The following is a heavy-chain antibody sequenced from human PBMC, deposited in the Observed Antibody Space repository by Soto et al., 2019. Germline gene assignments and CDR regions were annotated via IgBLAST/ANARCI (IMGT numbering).Heavy chain of an antibody. CDR3: ARSPDIALAPYFDS. CDR2: IREDGSKT. J-gene: IGHJ4*02. CDR1: GFTFSSFT. V-gene: IGHV3-7*01. Sequence: EVQLVESGGGLVRPGGSLRLSCAASGFTFSSFTMTWVRQAPGKGLEWVANIREDGSKTFYVDSVKGRFTISRENTDNSVFLQMNSLRVEDTAIYSCARSPDIALAPYFDSWGQGALVTVSS.